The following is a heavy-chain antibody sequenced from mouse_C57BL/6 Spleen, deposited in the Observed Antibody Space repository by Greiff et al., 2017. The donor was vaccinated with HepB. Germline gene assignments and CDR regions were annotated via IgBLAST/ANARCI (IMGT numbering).Heavy chain of an antibody. V-gene: IGHV5-4*01. D-gene: IGHD2-2*01. J-gene: IGHJ4*01. CDR1: GFTFSSYA. Sequence: EVQRVESGGGLVKPGGSLKLSCAASGFTFSSYAMSWVRQTPEKRLEWVATISDGGSYTYYPDNVKGRFTISRDNAKNNLYLQMSHLKSEDTAMYYCARDRGLRRDSPYYYAMDYWGQGTSVTVSS. CDR3: ARDRGLRRDSPYYYAMDY. CDR2: ISDGGSYT.